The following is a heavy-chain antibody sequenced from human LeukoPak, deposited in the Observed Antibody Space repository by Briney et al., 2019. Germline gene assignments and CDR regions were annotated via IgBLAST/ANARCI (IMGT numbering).Heavy chain of an antibody. V-gene: IGHV4-61*02. Sequence: SETLSLTCTVSGGSISSGSYYWSWIRQPAGKGLEWIGRIYSSGSTNYNPSLKSGVTISLDTSKNQFSLKLSSVTAADTAVYYCARQYSDILTGYHRGELYWYFDLWGRGTLVTVSS. J-gene: IGHJ2*01. D-gene: IGHD3-9*01. CDR3: ARQYSDILTGYHRGELYWYFDL. CDR2: IYSSGST. CDR1: GGSISSGSYY.